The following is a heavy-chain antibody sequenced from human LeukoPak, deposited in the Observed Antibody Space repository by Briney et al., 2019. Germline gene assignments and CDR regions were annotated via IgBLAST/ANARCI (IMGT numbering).Heavy chain of an antibody. D-gene: IGHD2-2*01. Sequence: PGGSLRLSCAASGFTFSSYGMHLVRQAPGKGLESVAVIRYDGSNKYYADSVKGRFTISRDNSKNTLYLQMNSLRAEDTAVYYCAKPVCSSTSCYVGYFDYWGQGTLVTVSS. CDR2: IRYDGSNK. CDR3: AKPVCSSTSCYVGYFDY. CDR1: GFTFSSYG. V-gene: IGHV3-30*02. J-gene: IGHJ4*02.